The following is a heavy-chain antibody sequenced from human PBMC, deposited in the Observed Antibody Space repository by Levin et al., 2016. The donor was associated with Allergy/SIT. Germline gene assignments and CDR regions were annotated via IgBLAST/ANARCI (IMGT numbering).Heavy chain of an antibody. CDR3: ARDGSDYSNYEGNWFDP. J-gene: IGHJ5*02. CDR2: IWYDGSNK. CDR1: GFTFSSYG. Sequence: GGSLRLSCAASGFTFSSYGMHWVRQAPGKGLEWVAVIWYDGSNKYYADSVKGRFTISRDNSKNTLYLQMNSLRAEDTAVYYCARDGSDYSNYEGNWFDPWGQGTLVTVSS. V-gene: IGHV3-33*01. D-gene: IGHD4-11*01.